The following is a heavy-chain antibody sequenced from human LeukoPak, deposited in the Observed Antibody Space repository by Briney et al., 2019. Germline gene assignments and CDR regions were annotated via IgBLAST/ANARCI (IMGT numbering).Heavy chain of an antibody. D-gene: IGHD3-16*01. Sequence: GGSLRLSCAASGFTFSAYEMNWVRQAPGKGLEWLSYISGSGDTIYYAESVRGRFTISRDNAKNSLYLQMSSLRAEDTAVYYCVSAYGGLLDYWGQGTLVTVSS. CDR1: GFTFSAYE. CDR2: ISGSGDTI. CDR3: VSAYGGLLDY. V-gene: IGHV3-48*03. J-gene: IGHJ4*02.